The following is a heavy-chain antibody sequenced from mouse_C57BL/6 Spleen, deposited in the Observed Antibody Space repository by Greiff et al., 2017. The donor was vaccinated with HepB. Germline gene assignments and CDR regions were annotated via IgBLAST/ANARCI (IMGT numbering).Heavy chain of an antibody. D-gene: IGHD1-1*01. Sequence: QVQLQQPGAELVMPGASVKLSCKASGYTFTSYWMHWVKQRPGQGLEWIGEIDPSDSYTNYNQKFKGKSTLTVDKSSSTAYMQLSSLTSEDSAVYYCARGGTTVVEVYYFDYWGQVTTLTVSS. CDR3: ARGGTTVVEVYYFDY. V-gene: IGHV1-69*01. CDR1: GYTFTSYW. CDR2: IDPSDSYT. J-gene: IGHJ2*01.